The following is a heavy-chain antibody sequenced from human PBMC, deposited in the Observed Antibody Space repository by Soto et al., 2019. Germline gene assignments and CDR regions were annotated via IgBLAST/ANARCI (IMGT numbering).Heavy chain of an antibody. Sequence: QVQLQESGPGLVKPSQTLSLTCTVSGASISSGDYHWSWIRQHPGKDLEWIGYVYYSGTTGYNPSLYSRVTISVDTSKNQFSLSLRSVTAADTAVYYCARDRRRGRAAAGYDDFWGQGMLVTVSS. J-gene: IGHJ4*02. CDR3: ARDRRRGRAAAGYDDF. CDR2: VYYSGTT. CDR1: GASISSGDYH. V-gene: IGHV4-31*03. D-gene: IGHD6-13*01.